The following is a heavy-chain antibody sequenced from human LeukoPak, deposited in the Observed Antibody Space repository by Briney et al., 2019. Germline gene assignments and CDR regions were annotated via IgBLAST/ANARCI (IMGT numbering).Heavy chain of an antibody. V-gene: IGHV4-34*01. CDR3: ARGRSRIRYFDY. CDR2: INHSGST. J-gene: IGHJ4*02. CDR1: GGSFSGYY. Sequence: SETLSLTCAVYGGSFSGYYWSWIRQPPGKGREWIGEINHSGSTKYNPSLKSRGNISVDKSENQFSLKLSSVTAADTAVYYCARGRSRIRYFDYWGQGTLVTVSS.